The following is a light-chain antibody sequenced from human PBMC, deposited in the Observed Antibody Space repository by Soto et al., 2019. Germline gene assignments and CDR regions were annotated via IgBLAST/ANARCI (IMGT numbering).Light chain of an antibody. Sequence: EIVLTQSPATLSLSPGERATLSCRASQSISSYLVWYQQKAGQAPRLLIYDASIRATGIPARFSGSGSGTDFTLTISSLEIEDFALYYCQQRNNWPSSLTFCGGTKVEIK. CDR1: QSISSY. J-gene: IGKJ4*01. CDR2: DAS. V-gene: IGKV3-11*01. CDR3: QQRNNWPSSLT.